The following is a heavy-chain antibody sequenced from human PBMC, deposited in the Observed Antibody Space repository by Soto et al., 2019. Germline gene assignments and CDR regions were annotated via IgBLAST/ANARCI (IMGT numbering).Heavy chain of an antibody. Sequence: VQLLESGGNLVQPGGSLRLSCSASGFTLSSYAMSWVRQAPGKGLEWVSGISAGGDMTYHSDSVKGRFTISRDNSNNAVFLQMPNLTLEQTALYFCARGDRGDSGSPASNYGSSCDFWGQGATVTVSS. CDR1: GFTLSSYA. CDR2: ISAGGDMT. CDR3: ARGDRGDSGSPASNYGSSCDF. V-gene: IGHV3-23*01. J-gene: IGHJ6*02. D-gene: IGHD4-17*01.